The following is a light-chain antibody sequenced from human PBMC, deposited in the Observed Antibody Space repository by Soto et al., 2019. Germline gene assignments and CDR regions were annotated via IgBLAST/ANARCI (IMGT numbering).Light chain of an antibody. Sequence: QSALTQPPSASGSPGQSVSISCTGASSDVGGHNFVSWYQQHPGKAPKLLIYEVTKRPSGVPDRFSGSRSGNTASLTVSGLQAEDEADYYCQSYDSSLSGYVFGTGTKVTVL. J-gene: IGLJ1*01. CDR3: QSYDSSLSGYV. CDR2: EVT. CDR1: SSDVGGHNF. V-gene: IGLV2-8*01.